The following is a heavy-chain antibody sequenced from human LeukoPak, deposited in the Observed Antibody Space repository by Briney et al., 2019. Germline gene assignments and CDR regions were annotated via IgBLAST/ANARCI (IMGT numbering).Heavy chain of an antibody. Sequence: GGSLRLSCAASGFTFSIYEMNWVRQAPGNGLDWVSYISSSGSSIYYADSVKGRFTISRDNAKNSLYLQMNSLRAEDTAVYYCARDGYYAPFDYWGQGTLVTVSS. J-gene: IGHJ4*02. CDR3: ARDGYYAPFDY. V-gene: IGHV3-48*03. D-gene: IGHD2-2*01. CDR2: ISSSGSSI. CDR1: GFTFSIYE.